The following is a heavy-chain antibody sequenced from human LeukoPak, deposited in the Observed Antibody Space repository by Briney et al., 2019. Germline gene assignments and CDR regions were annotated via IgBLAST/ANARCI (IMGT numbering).Heavy chain of an antibody. CDR2: IYYSGST. D-gene: IGHD2-2*01. Sequence: SETLSLTCTVSGGSISSSSYYWGWIRQPPGKGLEWIGSIYYSGSTYYNPSLRSRVTISVDTSKNQFSLKLSSVTAADTAVYYCARQGIEVVPAAIVTGWFDPWGQGTLVTVSS. CDR3: ARQGIEVVPAAIVTGWFDP. CDR1: GGSISSSSYY. V-gene: IGHV4-39*01. J-gene: IGHJ5*02.